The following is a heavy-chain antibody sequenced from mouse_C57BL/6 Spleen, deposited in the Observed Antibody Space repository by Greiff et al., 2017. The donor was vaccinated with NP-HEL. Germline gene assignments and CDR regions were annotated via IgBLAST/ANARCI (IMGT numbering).Heavy chain of an antibody. CDR3: ATYYYGSSYGAMDY. CDR1: GYAFSSSW. D-gene: IGHD1-1*01. CDR2: IYPGDGDT. V-gene: IGHV1-82*01. J-gene: IGHJ4*01. Sequence: QVQLQQSGPELVKPGASVKISCKASGYAFSSSWMNWVKQRPGKGLEWIGRIYPGDGDTNYTGKFKGKATLTADKSSSTAYMQLSSLTSEDSAVYFCATYYYGSSYGAMDYWGQGTSVTVSS.